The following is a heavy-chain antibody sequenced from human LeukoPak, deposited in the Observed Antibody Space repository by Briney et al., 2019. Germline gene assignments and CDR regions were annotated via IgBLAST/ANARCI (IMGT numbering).Heavy chain of an antibody. Sequence: PGGSLRLSCAASGFTFRSYAMSWVRQAPGKGLEWVSSISDSGGNVYYADSVKGRFTSSRDNSKNTLYLQMNSLRVEDTAVYYCAKIGSGSHSVYWGQGTLVTVSS. V-gene: IGHV3-23*01. CDR2: ISDSGGNV. D-gene: IGHD1-26*01. J-gene: IGHJ4*02. CDR1: GFTFRSYA. CDR3: AKIGSGSHSVY.